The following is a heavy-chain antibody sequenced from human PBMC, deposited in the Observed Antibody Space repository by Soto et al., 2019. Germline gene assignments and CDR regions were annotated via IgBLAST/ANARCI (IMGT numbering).Heavy chain of an antibody. J-gene: IGHJ3*02. CDR3: ARGGGVGVAGSAAFDM. CDR1: GYPVTAYY. D-gene: IGHD3-3*01. Sequence: QLHLVQSGAVVKKPGASVTVSCSASGYPVTAYYMHWVRQAPGRGLEWMGGINPATGAAKYTQTFRGRVTMPRDTPTSTVFMELGGLTSEDPAVFYCARGGGVGVAGSAAFDMWGQGTLVTVSS. V-gene: IGHV1-2*02. CDR2: INPATGAA.